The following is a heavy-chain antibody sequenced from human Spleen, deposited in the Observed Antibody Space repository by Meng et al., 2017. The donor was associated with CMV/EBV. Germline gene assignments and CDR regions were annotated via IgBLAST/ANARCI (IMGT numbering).Heavy chain of an antibody. Sequence: ASVKVSCKASGYTFTGYYMHWVRQAPGQGLEWMGCINTYSGGTNYAQNFQGRVTMTRDTSISTAYMELSRLRSDDTAVYYCASPSGATTAFDYWGQGTLVTVSS. J-gene: IGHJ4*02. D-gene: IGHD5-24*01. CDR1: GYTFTGYY. V-gene: IGHV1-2*02. CDR3: ASPSGATTAFDY. CDR2: INTYSGGT.